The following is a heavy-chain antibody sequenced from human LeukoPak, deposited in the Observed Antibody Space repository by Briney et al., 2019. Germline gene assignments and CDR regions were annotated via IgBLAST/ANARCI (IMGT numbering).Heavy chain of an antibody. D-gene: IGHD4-17*01. CDR1: GFTFDDYG. V-gene: IGHV3-20*04. CDR2: ISWNGGST. J-gene: IGHJ4*02. CDR3: ARDDYGDYPFDY. Sequence: PGGSLRLSCAASGFTFDDYGMSWVRQAPGKGLEWVSGISWNGGSTGYADSVKGRFTISRDNAKNSLYLQMNSLRAEDTAVYYCARDDYGDYPFDYWGQGTLVTVSS.